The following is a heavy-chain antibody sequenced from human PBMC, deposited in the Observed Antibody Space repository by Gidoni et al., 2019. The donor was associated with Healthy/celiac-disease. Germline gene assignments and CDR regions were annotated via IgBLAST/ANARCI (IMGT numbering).Heavy chain of an antibody. CDR3: ARILGYGDYGGYDY. J-gene: IGHJ4*02. V-gene: IGHV2-26*01. CDR1: GFSLSNARMG. Sequence: QVTLKESGPVLVKPTETLTLLCTVSGFSLSNARMGVSWIRQPPGKALEWLAHIFPHDEKSYSKALKSRLNSSKDTSKSQVVLTMTNRNPEDTATYYCARILGYGDYGGYDYWGQGTLVTVSA. CDR2: IFPHDEK. D-gene: IGHD4-17*01.